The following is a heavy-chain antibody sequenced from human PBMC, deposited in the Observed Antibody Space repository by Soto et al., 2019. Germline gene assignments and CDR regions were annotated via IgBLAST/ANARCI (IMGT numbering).Heavy chain of an antibody. CDR1: GGSINSGDYS. V-gene: IGHV4-30-2*01. J-gene: IGHJ4*02. CDR2: IYHTGTT. D-gene: IGHD3-22*01. CDR3: ARLGGYYQAFDS. Sequence: PSETLSLTCTVSGGSINSGDYSWTWIRQPPGKGLEWIGYIYHTGTTYYNMSLKSRVTISVDRSKNQFSLKLSSVTAADTAVYYCARLGGYYQAFDSWGQGTLVTVSS.